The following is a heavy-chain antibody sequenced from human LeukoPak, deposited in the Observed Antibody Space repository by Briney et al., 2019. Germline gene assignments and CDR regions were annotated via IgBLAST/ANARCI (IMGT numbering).Heavy chain of an antibody. CDR1: GYTFTSYG. CDR3: ARWALDTAMVTHYYYYYGADV. CDR2: ISAYNGNT. Sequence: GASVKVSCKASGYTFTSYGISWVRQAPGQGLEWMGWISAYNGNTNCAQKLQGRVTMTTDTSTSTAYMELRSLRSDDTAVYYCARWALDTAMVTHYYYYYGADVWGQGTTVTVSS. V-gene: IGHV1-18*01. J-gene: IGHJ6*02. D-gene: IGHD5-18*01.